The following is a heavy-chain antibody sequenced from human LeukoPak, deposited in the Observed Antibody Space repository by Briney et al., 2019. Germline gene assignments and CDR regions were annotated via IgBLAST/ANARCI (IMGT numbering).Heavy chain of an antibody. CDR3: AKEVGPFDD. J-gene: IGHJ4*02. CDR2: ISGSGGTT. CDR1: GFTLDNYN. D-gene: IGHD3-10*01. V-gene: IGHV3-23*01. Sequence: GGSLRLSCAASGFTLDNYNFNWVRQAPGKGLEWVSSISGSGGTTYYADSVKGRFTISRDNSKNTLYLQMNSLRAEDSAVYYCAKEVGPFDDWGQGTLVTISS.